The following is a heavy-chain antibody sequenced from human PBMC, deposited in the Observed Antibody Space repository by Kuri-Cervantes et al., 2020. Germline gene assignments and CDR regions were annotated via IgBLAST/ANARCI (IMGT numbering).Heavy chain of an antibody. V-gene: IGHV3-13*01. CDR2: IGTAGDT. J-gene: IGHJ4*02. D-gene: IGHD3-3*01. Sequence: GGSLRLSCAASGFTFSRYDMHWVRQGTGKGLEWDSAIGTAGDTYYPGSVKGRFTISRDNSKNTLYLQMNSLRAEDTAVYYCAKFLEWLSSFDCWGQGTLVTVSS. CDR1: GFTFSRYD. CDR3: AKFLEWLSSFDC.